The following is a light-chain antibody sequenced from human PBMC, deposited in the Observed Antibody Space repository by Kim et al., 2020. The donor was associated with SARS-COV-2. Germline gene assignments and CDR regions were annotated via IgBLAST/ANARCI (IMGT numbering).Light chain of an antibody. V-gene: IGKV3-11*01. Sequence: PGEGATLSCRASHNIGINLAWYQQPRGQAPRLLIYDAAVRATGIPDKFSGSGSGTDFTLTISSLDPEDFGIYFCQQHNNWPPAPSFGGGTKVDIK. J-gene: IGKJ4*01. CDR1: HNIGIN. CDR3: QQHNNWPPAPS. CDR2: DAA.